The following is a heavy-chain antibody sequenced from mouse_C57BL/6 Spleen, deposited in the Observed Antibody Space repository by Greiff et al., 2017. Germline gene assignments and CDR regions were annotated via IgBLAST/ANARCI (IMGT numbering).Heavy chain of an antibody. CDR2: INPNNGGT. D-gene: IGHD1-1*01. Sequence: VQLQQSGPELVKPGASVKIPCKASGYTFTDYNMDWVKQSHGKSLEWIGDINPNNGGTIYNQKFKGKATLTVDKSSSTAYMELRSLTSEDTAVYYCARNHYYGSSYGWFAYWGQGTLVTVSA. V-gene: IGHV1-18*01. CDR1: GYTFTDYN. J-gene: IGHJ3*01. CDR3: ARNHYYGSSYGWFAY.